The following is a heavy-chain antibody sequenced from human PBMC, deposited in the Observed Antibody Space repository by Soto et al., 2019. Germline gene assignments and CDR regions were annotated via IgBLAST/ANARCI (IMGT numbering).Heavy chain of an antibody. V-gene: IGHV3-33*01. CDR2: IWYDGSNK. Sequence: PGGSLRLSCAASGFTFSSYGMHWVRQAPGKGLEWVAVIWYDGSNKYYADSVKGRFTISRDNSKNTLYLQMNSLRAEDTAVYYCAREDGRDYYNSSGPNPFDYWGQGTLVTVSS. CDR3: AREDGRDYYNSSGPNPFDY. J-gene: IGHJ4*02. D-gene: IGHD3-22*01. CDR1: GFTFSSYG.